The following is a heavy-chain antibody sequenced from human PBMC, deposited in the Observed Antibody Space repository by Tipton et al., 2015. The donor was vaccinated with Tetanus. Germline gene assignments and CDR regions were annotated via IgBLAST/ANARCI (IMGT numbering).Heavy chain of an antibody. CDR1: GGSISSSDYY. CDR3: VRLVEMTTCFDF. D-gene: IGHD5-24*01. V-gene: IGHV4-39*01. Sequence: TLSLTCTPSGGSISSSDYYWSWVRQPPGEGLEWIGSIYYSGTPYYNPSLKSRVTISVDTSKDQFSLKLSSVTAADTAMYYCVRLVEMTTCFDFWGQGPLVTVSS. J-gene: IGHJ4*02. CDR2: IYYSGTP.